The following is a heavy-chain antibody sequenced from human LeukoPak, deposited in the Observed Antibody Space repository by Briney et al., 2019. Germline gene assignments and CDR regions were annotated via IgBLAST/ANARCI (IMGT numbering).Heavy chain of an antibody. J-gene: IGHJ4*02. Sequence: ASVKVSCKASGYTFTGYYMHWVRQAPGQGLEWMGWINPNSGGTNHAQKFQGRVTMTRDTSISTAYMELSRLRSDDTAVYYCARDSELLWFGEFGDYWGQGTLVTVSS. CDR1: GYTFTGYY. CDR3: ARDSELLWFGEFGDY. D-gene: IGHD3-10*01. V-gene: IGHV1-2*02. CDR2: INPNSGGT.